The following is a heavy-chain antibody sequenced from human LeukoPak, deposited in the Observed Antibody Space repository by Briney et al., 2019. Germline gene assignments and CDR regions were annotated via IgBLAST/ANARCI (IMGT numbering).Heavy chain of an antibody. V-gene: IGHV4-38-2*02. Sequence: PSETLSLTCTVSGYSISSGYYWGWIRQPPGKGLEWIGSIYHSGITYYNPSLKSRVTMSVDTSKNQFSLKLSSVTAADTAMYYCARGRSYGDSYYYYYMDVWGKGTTVTISS. D-gene: IGHD4-17*01. CDR2: IYHSGIT. CDR1: GYSISSGYY. J-gene: IGHJ6*03. CDR3: ARGRSYGDSYYYYYMDV.